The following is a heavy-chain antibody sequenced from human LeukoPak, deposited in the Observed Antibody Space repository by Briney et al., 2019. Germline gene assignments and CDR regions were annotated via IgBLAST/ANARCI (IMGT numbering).Heavy chain of an antibody. CDR3: ARSSSWFFDY. CDR1: GGSMSSYY. CDR2: IYTSVST. J-gene: IGHJ4*02. Sequence: PSETLSLTCTISGGSMSSYYWNWIRQPAGKGPEWIGRIYTSVSTKYNPSLKSRVTMSVDTSKNQVSLKLSSVTAADTAIYYCARSSSWFFDYWGQGTLVTVSS. D-gene: IGHD6-13*01. V-gene: IGHV4-4*07.